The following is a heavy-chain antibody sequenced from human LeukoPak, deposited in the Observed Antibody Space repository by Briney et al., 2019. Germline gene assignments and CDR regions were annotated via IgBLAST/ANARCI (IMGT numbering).Heavy chain of an antibody. CDR3: ASYDSRASLFDY. Sequence: SETLSLTCTVSGGSISSYYWSWIRQPPGKGLEWIGYIYYSGSTNYNPSLKSRVTISVDTSKNQFSLKLSSVTAADTAVYYCASYDSRASLFDYWGQGTLVTVSS. CDR1: GGSISSYY. D-gene: IGHD3-22*01. J-gene: IGHJ4*02. V-gene: IGHV4-59*08. CDR2: IYYSGST.